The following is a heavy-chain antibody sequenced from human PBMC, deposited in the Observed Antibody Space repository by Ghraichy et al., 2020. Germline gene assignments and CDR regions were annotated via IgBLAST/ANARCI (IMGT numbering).Heavy chain of an antibody. V-gene: IGHV3-48*01. CDR1: GFTFSSYS. CDR2: ISSSSSTI. J-gene: IGHJ6*02. Sequence: GGSLRLSCAASGFTFSSYSMNWVRQAPGKGLEWVSYISSSSSTIYYADSVKGRFTISRDNAKNSLYLQMNSLRAEDTAVYYCARDHGSSVYYYYYGMDVWGQGTTVTVSS. D-gene: IGHD2-15*01. CDR3: ARDHGSSVYYYYYGMDV.